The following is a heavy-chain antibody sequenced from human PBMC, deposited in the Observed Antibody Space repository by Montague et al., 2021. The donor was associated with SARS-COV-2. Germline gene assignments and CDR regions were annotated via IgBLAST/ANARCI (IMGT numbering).Heavy chain of an antibody. Sequence: CAIFGDSVWSNTAAWNWIRQSPSGGLEWLGRTNYRSKWTSDYATSVESRISIDPDTSKNQFFLHLRSVTPEDTGVYYCVRDTGSAQAGFDAWGQGTLVTVSS. CDR2: TNYRSKWTS. V-gene: IGHV6-1*01. J-gene: IGHJ4*02. CDR3: VRDTGSAQAGFDA. D-gene: IGHD4-17*01. CDR1: GDSVWSNTAA.